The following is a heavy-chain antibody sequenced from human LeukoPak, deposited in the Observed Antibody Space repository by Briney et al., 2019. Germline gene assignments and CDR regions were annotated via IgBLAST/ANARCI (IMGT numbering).Heavy chain of an antibody. V-gene: IGHV1-8*01. CDR3: ARVRGKYYYVINAFDI. CDR1: GYTFTSYD. D-gene: IGHD3-10*02. CDR2: MNPNSGNT. Sequence: ASVKVSCKASGYTFTSYDINWVRQATGQGLEWMGWMNPNSGNTGYAQKFKGRVTITRNTSISTAYMELSSLRSEDTAVYYCARVRGKYYYVINAFDIWGQGTMVTVSS. J-gene: IGHJ3*02.